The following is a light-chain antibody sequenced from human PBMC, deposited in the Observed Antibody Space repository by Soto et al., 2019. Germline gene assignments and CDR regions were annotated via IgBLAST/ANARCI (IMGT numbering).Light chain of an antibody. V-gene: IGLV2-11*01. CDR1: SSDVGGYSY. CDR3: CSYAGGFTYV. J-gene: IGLJ1*01. Sequence: QLVLTQPRSVSGSPGHSVTISCTGTSSDVGGYSYVSWYQQHPGKAPKLMISDVSKRPSGVPDRFSGSKFGNTASLTISGLQAEDEADYYCCSYAGGFTYVFGTGTKLTVL. CDR2: DVS.